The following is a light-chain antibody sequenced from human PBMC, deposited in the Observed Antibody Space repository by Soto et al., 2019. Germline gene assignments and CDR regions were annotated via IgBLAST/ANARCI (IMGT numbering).Light chain of an antibody. CDR3: QVWDSSSDHVV. V-gene: IGLV3-21*04. Sequence: SYELTQPPSVSVAPGKTARITCGGNNIGSKSVHWYQQKPGQDPVLVISYDSERPSGIPERFSGSNSGSTATLTISRVEAGDEADYYCQVWDSSSDHVVFGGGTKLTVL. J-gene: IGLJ2*01. CDR1: NIGSKS. CDR2: YDS.